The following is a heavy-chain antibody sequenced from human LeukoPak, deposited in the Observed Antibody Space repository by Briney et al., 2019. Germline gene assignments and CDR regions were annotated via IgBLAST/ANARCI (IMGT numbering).Heavy chain of an antibody. D-gene: IGHD2-15*01. CDR3: AKDRGLVVAATSIFDY. CDR1: GFAFSSYG. J-gene: IGHJ4*02. Sequence: GGSLRLSCAASGFAFSSYGMHWVRQAPGKGLEWVAVISYDGSNKYYADSVKGRFTISGDNSKNTLYLQMNSLRAEDTAVYYCAKDRGLVVAATSIFDYWGQGTLVTVSS. V-gene: IGHV3-30*18. CDR2: ISYDGSNK.